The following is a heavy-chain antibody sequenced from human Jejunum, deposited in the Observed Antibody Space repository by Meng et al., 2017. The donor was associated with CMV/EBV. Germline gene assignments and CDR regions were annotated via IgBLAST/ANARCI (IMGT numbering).Heavy chain of an antibody. D-gene: IGHD4-23*01. CDR3: ARGHTVVTPDY. J-gene: IGHJ4*02. Sequence: SCKASGYTCTAFCIHWMRQAPGQGLEWVGWIHPNGGTTTYAQNFQGRVTMTRDRSVTTAYMHLSDLRIDDTAVYYCARGHTVVTPDYWGQGSLVTVSS. CDR1: GYTCTAFC. V-gene: IGHV1-2*02. CDR2: IHPNGGTT.